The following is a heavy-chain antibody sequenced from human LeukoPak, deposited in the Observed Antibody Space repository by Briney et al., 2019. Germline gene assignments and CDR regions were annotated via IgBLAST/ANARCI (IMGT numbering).Heavy chain of an antibody. J-gene: IGHJ6*03. CDR2: INTNTGNP. CDR3: ARDYYDSSGTPSDYYYYYYMDI. CDR1: GYTFTSYA. D-gene: IGHD3-22*01. Sequence: ASVKVSCKASGYTFTSYAMNWVRQAPGQGLEWMGWINTNTGNPTYAQGFTGRFVFSLDTSVSTAYLQISSLKAEDTAVYYCARDYYDSSGTPSDYYYYYYMDIWGKGTTVTVSS. V-gene: IGHV7-4-1*02.